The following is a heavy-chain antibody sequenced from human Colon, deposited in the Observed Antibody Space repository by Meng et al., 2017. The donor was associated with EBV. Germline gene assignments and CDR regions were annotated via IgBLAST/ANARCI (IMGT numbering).Heavy chain of an antibody. V-gene: IGHV4-61*01. CDR3: ARVSGRSFDP. Sequence: VQRQESGPGLLKPSETLSLTCPVSGDSVATGRYYWSWIRQPPGKGLEWIAYIYYIGGTNYNPSLKSRLTISLDTSKNQFSLSLRSVTAADTAVYYCARVSGRSFDPWGQGTLVTVSS. D-gene: IGHD3-10*01. J-gene: IGHJ5*02. CDR1: GDSVATGRYY. CDR2: IYYIGGT.